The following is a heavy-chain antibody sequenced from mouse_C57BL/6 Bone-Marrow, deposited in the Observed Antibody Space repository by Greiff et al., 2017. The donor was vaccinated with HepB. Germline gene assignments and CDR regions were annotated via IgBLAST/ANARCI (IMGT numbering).Heavy chain of an antibody. CDR3: ARGEGISWFAY. V-gene: IGHV5-17*01. J-gene: IGHJ3*01. CDR2: ISSGSSTI. Sequence: EVMLVESGGGLVKPGGSLKLSCAASGFTFSDYGMHWVRQAPEKGLEWVAYISSGSSTIYYADTVKGRFTISRDNAKNTLFLQMTSLRSEDTAMYDCARGEGISWFAYWGQGTLVTVSA. CDR1: GFTFSDYG.